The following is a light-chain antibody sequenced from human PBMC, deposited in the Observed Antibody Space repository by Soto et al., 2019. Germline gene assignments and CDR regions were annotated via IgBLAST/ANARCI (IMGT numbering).Light chain of an antibody. Sequence: QSALTQPASVSGSPGQSITISCTGTSSDIGNYNFVSWYQHHPGKAPKLLIYDVSNRPSGVSDRFSGSKSGKTASLTISGFQAEDEADYYCNSFIASSTLGVFGGGTKLTVL. CDR1: SSDIGNYNF. J-gene: IGLJ3*02. CDR2: DVS. CDR3: NSFIASSTLGV. V-gene: IGLV2-14*03.